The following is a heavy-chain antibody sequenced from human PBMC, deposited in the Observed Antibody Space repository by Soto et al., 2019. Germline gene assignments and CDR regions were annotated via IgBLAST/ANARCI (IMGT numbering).Heavy chain of an antibody. D-gene: IGHD6-19*01. CDR3: ARVRMAGDFDI. V-gene: IGHV3-7*01. CDR1: GFTFSSLW. Sequence: GGSLRLSCVGSGFTFSSLWMSWVRQAPGKGLEWVARIKEDGSVSYYADSVKGRFTISRDSAKNTLYLQMNSLRAEDTAVYYCARVRMAGDFDIWGQGTMVTVSS. J-gene: IGHJ3*02. CDR2: IKEDGSVS.